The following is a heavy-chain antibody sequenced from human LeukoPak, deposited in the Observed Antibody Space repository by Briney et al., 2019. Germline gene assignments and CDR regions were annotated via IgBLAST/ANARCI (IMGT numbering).Heavy chain of an antibody. V-gene: IGHV4-39*02. Sequence: SETLSLTCTVSGGSISSGGYYWSWIRQHPGKGLEWIGSTHHSGSTYYNPSLKSRVTISVDTSKNHFSLKLSSVTAADTAVYYCARRIAVAGAGHWFDPWGQGTLVTVSS. J-gene: IGHJ5*02. CDR3: ARRIAVAGAGHWFDP. D-gene: IGHD6-19*01. CDR1: GGSISSGGYY. CDR2: THHSGST.